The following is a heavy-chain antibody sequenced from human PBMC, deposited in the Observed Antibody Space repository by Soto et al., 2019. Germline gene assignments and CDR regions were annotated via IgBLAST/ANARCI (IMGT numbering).Heavy chain of an antibody. V-gene: IGHV4-34*01. Sequence: QVQLQQWGAGLLKPSETLSLTCAVYGGSFSGYYWSWIRQPPGKGLEWIGEINHSGSTNSSPSLKSRVTISVDTSNNHFSLKLSSVTAADTAVYYCARGRITMVRGGEMDYWGQGTLVTVSS. D-gene: IGHD3-10*01. CDR3: ARGRITMVRGGEMDY. CDR2: INHSGST. J-gene: IGHJ4*02. CDR1: GGSFSGYY.